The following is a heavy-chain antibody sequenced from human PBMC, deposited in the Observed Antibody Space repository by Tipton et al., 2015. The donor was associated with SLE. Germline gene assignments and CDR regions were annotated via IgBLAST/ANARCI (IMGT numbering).Heavy chain of an antibody. D-gene: IGHD2-2*02. CDR2: INHSGST. CDR1: GGSFSGYY. V-gene: IGHV4-34*01. J-gene: IGHJ4*02. CDR3: AKVPGDCSSTSCYKPFDY. Sequence: LRLSCAVYGGSFSGYYWSWIRQPPGKGLEWIGEINHSGSTNYNPSLKSRVTISVDTSKNQFSLKLSSVTAADTAVYYCAKVPGDCSSTSCYKPFDYWGQGTLVTVSS.